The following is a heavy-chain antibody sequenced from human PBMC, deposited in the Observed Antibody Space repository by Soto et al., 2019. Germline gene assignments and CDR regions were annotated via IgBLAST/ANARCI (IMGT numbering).Heavy chain of an antibody. CDR1: GFTFSDAW. CDR3: TREDYYYYGMDV. V-gene: IGHV3-15*01. J-gene: IGHJ6*02. CDR2: TKSKTDGGTT. D-gene: IGHD1-26*01. Sequence: GSLRLSCAASGFTFSDAWMSLVRQAPGKGLEWVGRTKSKTDGGTTDYAAPVKGRFTISRDDSKNTLYLQMNSLKTEDTAVYYCTREDYYYYGMDVWGQGTTVTVSS.